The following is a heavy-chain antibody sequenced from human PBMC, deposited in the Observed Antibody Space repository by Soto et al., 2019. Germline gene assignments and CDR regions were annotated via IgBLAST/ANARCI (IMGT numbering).Heavy chain of an antibody. D-gene: IGHD2-15*01. CDR1: GGSISSYY. CDR3: ARGWHSDRSPFDP. CDR2: IHYSGST. J-gene: IGHJ5*02. Sequence: QVQLQESGPGLVKPSETLSLTCTVSGGSISSYYWNWIRQLPGKGLEWIGYIHYSGSTNYNPSLKSRVTISVDTSKNEFSLKLSSVTAADTAVYYCARGWHSDRSPFDPWGQGTLVTVSS. V-gene: IGHV4-59*01.